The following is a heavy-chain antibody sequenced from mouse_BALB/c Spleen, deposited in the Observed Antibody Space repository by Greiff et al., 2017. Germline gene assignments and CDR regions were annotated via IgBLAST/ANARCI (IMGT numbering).Heavy chain of an antibody. CDR2: ISNGGGST. J-gene: IGHJ3*01. Sequence: EVQVVESGGGLVQPGGSLKLSCAASGFTFSSYTMSWVRQTPEKRLEWVAYISNGGGSTYYPDTVKGRFTISRDNAKNTLYLQMSSLKSEGTAMYYCARHRAARATAWFAYWGQGTLVTVSA. V-gene: IGHV5-12-2*01. CDR1: GFTFSSYT. CDR3: ARHRAARATAWFAY. D-gene: IGHD3-1*01.